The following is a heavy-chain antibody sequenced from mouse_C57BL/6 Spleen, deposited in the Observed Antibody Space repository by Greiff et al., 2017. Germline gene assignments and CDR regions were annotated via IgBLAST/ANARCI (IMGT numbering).Heavy chain of an antibody. J-gene: IGHJ3*01. V-gene: IGHV1-82*01. CDR3: ARSFDYDWFAY. CDR1: GYAFSSSW. D-gene: IGHD2-4*01. Sequence: VQLQQSGPELVKPGASVKISCKASGYAFSSSWMNWVKQRPGKGLEWIGRIYPGDGDTTYNGKFKGKDPLTADKSSSTAYMQLSSLTSEDSAVYFCARSFDYDWFAYWGQGTLVTVSA. CDR2: IYPGDGDT.